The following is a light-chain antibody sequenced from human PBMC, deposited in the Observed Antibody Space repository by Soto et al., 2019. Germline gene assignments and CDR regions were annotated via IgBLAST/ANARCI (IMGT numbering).Light chain of an antibody. Sequence: QSVLAQPPSASGTPGQRVTISCSGSSANIGSNPVTWYQQLPRTAPKLLIYSNDKRPSGVPDRFSASKSGTSASLAISGLQYEDEAEYYCAAWNDSMDDYVLGTGTQVTVL. J-gene: IGLJ1*01. V-gene: IGLV1-44*01. CDR2: SND. CDR1: SANIGSNP. CDR3: AAWNDSMDDYV.